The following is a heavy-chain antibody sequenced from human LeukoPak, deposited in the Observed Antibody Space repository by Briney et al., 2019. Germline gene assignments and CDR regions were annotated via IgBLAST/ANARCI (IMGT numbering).Heavy chain of an antibody. CDR2: MNPNSGNT. V-gene: IGHV1-8*01. D-gene: IGHD3-10*01. J-gene: IGHJ5*02. Sequence: ASVKVSCKASGYTFTSYDINWVRQATGQGREWMGWMNPNSGNTGYAQKFQGRVTMTRDMATSTDYMEVSSLKSEDTAVYYCARDNSRGDSAWWFDPWGQGTLVTVSS. CDR3: ARDNSRGDSAWWFDP. CDR1: GYTFTSYD.